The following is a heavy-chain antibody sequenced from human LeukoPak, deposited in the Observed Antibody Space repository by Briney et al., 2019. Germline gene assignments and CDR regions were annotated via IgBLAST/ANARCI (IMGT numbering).Heavy chain of an antibody. CDR3: ARLTRGGDCYRFGYCWFDP. J-gene: IGHJ5*02. Sequence: GESLKISCKGSGYSFTSYWIGWVRQMPGKGLEWMGIIYPGDSDTRYSPSFQGQVTISADKSISTAYLQWSSLKASDAAMYYCARLTRGGDCYRFGYCWFDPWGQGTLVTVSS. CDR1: GYSFTSYW. V-gene: IGHV5-51*01. D-gene: IGHD2-21*01. CDR2: IYPGDSDT.